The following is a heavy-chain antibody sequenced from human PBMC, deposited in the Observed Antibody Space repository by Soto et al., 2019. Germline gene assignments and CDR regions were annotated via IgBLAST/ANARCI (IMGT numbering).Heavy chain of an antibody. D-gene: IGHD5-18*01. J-gene: IGHJ3*02. V-gene: IGHV3-20*04. CDR2: INWNGDRT. CDR1: GFVFDDHA. CDR3: VRPRGYSAIDAFDI. Sequence: EVQLVESGGGVGRPGGSLRLSCAASGFVFDDHAMSWVRQAPGTGMEWVSGINWNGDRTAYADSVKGRFTISRDNAKNCLYLQMDSLRGEDTALYYCVRPRGYSAIDAFDIWGRGTMVIVSS.